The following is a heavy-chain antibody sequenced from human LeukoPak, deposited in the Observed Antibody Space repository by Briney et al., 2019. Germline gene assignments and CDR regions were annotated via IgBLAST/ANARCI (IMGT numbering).Heavy chain of an antibody. D-gene: IGHD3-9*01. Sequence: GGSLRLSCAVSGFTFSSDWMTWVRQAPGKGLEWVASIKQDGSEKFYVDSVKGRFTISRDNSKNSLYLQMNSLRAEDTALYYCAKDSRYDILTGYSSYFDYWGQGTLVTVSS. J-gene: IGHJ4*02. CDR2: IKQDGSEK. CDR1: GFTFSSDW. V-gene: IGHV3-7*03. CDR3: AKDSRYDILTGYSSYFDY.